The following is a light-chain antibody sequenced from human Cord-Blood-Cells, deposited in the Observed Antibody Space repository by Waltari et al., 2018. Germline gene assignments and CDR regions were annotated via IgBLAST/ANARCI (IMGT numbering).Light chain of an antibody. CDR3: QQYNSYTWT. V-gene: IGKV1-5*01. J-gene: IGKJ1*01. CDR2: DAS. CDR1: QSISSW. Sequence: DIQMTQSPSTLSASVGYRVTIPCRASQSISSWLAWYQQKPGKAPKLLIYDASSLESGVPSRFSGSGSGTEFTLTISSLQPDDFATYYCQQYNSYTWTFGQGTKVEIK.